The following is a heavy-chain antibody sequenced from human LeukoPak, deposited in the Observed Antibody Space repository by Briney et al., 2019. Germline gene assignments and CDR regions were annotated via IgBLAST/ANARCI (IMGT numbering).Heavy chain of an antibody. CDR1: GGTFSSYA. CDR2: IIPILGIT. CDR3: ASREYDNRNYYLYYFDY. D-gene: IGHD3-22*01. J-gene: IGHJ4*02. Sequence: ASVKVSCKASGGTFSSYAISWVRQAPGQGLEWMGRIIPILGITNYAQKFQGRVTITADKSTSTAYMELSSLRSEDTAVYYCASREYDNRNYYLYYFDYWGQGTLVTVSS. V-gene: IGHV1-69*04.